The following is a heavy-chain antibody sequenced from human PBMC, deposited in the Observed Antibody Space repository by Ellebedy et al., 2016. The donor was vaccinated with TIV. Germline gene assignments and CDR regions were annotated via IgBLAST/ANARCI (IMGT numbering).Heavy chain of an antibody. D-gene: IGHD1-26*01. CDR3: ARDFSELPFDY. J-gene: IGHJ4*02. Sequence: PGGSLRLSCEASGFTFSSNGMNWVRQAPGKGLEWVSSISSSSSYIYYADSVKGRFTISRDNAKNSLYLQMNSLSAEDTAVYYCARDFSELPFDYWGQGTLVTVSS. CDR2: ISSSSSYI. V-gene: IGHV3-21*01. CDR1: GFTFSSNG.